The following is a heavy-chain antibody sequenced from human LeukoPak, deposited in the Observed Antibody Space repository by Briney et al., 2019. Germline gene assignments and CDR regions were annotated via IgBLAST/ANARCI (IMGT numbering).Heavy chain of an antibody. CDR1: GLTFSSYS. D-gene: IGHD6-19*01. V-gene: IGHV3-21*01. CDR2: ISSSSSYI. CDR3: ARDLVAVADTYYYYYMDV. Sequence: PGGSLRLSCAASGLTFSSYSMNWVRQAPGKGLEWVSSISSSSSYIYYADSVKGRFTISRDNAKNSLYLQMNSLRAEDTAVYYCARDLVAVADTYYYYYMDVWGKGTTVTVSS. J-gene: IGHJ6*03.